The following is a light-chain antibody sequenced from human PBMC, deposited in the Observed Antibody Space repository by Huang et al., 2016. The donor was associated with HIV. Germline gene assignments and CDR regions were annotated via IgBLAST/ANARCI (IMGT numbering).Light chain of an antibody. CDR2: WAA. CDR1: QSVLYSSNNKNY. CDR3: QQYYSTPFT. J-gene: IGKJ3*01. Sequence: DIVMTQSPDSLAVSLGERATINCKSSQSVLYSSNNKNYLAWYQQNPGQPPKLLIYWAAIRESGVPDRFSGSGSGTDFTLTISGLQAEDVAVYFCQQYYSTPFTFSPGTKVHIK. V-gene: IGKV4-1*01.